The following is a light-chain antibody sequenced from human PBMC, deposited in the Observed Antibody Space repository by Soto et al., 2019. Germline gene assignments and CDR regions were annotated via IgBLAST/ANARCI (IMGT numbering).Light chain of an antibody. J-gene: IGLJ2*01. CDR1: SSDVGGYNY. V-gene: IGLV2-8*01. CDR3: SSYAGSNNFGVV. CDR2: EVS. Sequence: QSALTQPPSASGSPGQSVTISCTGTSSDVGGYNYVSWYQQHPGKAPKLMIYEVSKRPSGVPYRFSGSKSGNTASLTVSGLQAEDEADYSCSSYAGSNNFGVVFGGGTKLTVL.